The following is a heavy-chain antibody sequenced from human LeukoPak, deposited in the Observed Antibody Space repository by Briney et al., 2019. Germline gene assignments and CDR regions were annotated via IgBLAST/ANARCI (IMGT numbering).Heavy chain of an antibody. D-gene: IGHD6-19*01. CDR3: ARGKSSSGWPDAFDI. CDR1: GFTFSSYG. V-gene: IGHV3-33*01. CDR2: IWYDGSNK. J-gene: IGHJ3*02. Sequence: GRSLRLSCAASGFTFSSYGMHWVRQAPGKGLEWVAVIWYDGSNKYYADSVKGRFTISRDNSKNTLYLQMNSLRAEDTAVYYCARGKSSSGWPDAFDIWGQGTMVTVSS.